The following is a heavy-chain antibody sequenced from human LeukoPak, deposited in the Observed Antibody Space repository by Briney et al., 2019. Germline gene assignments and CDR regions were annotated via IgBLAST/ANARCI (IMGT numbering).Heavy chain of an antibody. CDR2: IYYSGST. D-gene: IGHD2-15*01. CDR3: ARRLPAASYFDY. J-gene: IGHJ4*02. CDR1: GGSISSSSYY. V-gene: IGHV4-39*01. Sequence: SETLTLTCTVSGGSISSSSYYWGWIRQPPGKGLEWIGSIYYSGSTYYNPSLKSRVTISVDTSKNQFSLKLSSVTAADTAVYYCARRLPAASYFDYWGQGTLVAVSS.